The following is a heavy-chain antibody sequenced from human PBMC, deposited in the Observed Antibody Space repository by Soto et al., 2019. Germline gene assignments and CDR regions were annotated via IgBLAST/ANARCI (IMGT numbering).Heavy chain of an antibody. J-gene: IGHJ6*02. CDR2: IDPSDSYT. D-gene: IGHD2-2*01. CDR1: GYSFTSYW. V-gene: IGHV5-10-1*01. CDR3: ASLRTGYCSSTSCSINYYYYGMDV. Sequence: GGSLQISCKGSGYSFTSYWISWVRQMPGKGLEWIGRIDPSDSYTNYSPSFQGHVTISADKSISTAYLQWSSLKASDTAMYYCASLRTGYCSSTSCSINYYYYGMDVWGQGTKVTVSS.